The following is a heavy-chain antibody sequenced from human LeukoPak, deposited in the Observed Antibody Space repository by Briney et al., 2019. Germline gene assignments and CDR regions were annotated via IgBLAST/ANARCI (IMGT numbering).Heavy chain of an antibody. CDR3: ARDRAYSSRLFDN. CDR1: GFTFSSYG. Sequence: PGRSLRLSCAASGFTFSSYGMHWVRQAPGKGLEWVAVIWYDGSNKYYADSVKGRFTISRDNSKNTLYLQMNSLRAEDTAVYYCARDRAYSSRLFDNWGQGTLVTVPS. V-gene: IGHV3-33*01. J-gene: IGHJ4*02. D-gene: IGHD6-13*01. CDR2: IWYDGSNK.